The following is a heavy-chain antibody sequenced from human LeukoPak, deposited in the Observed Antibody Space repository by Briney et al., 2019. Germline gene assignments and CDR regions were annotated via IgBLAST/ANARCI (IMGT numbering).Heavy chain of an antibody. D-gene: IGHD3-10*01. CDR2: ISSSSSYI. V-gene: IGHV3-21*01. CDR1: GFTFSNYS. Sequence: GGSLRLSCAASGFTFSNYSMNWVRQAPGKGLEWVSSISSSSSYIYYADSVKGRFTISRDNAKNSLYLQMNSLRAEDTAVYYCARARGVPSWFDPWGQGTLVTVSS. CDR3: ARARGVPSWFDP. J-gene: IGHJ5*02.